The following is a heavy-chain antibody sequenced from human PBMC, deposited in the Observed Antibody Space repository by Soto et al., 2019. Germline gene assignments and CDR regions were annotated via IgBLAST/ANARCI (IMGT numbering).Heavy chain of an antibody. V-gene: IGHV3-33*01. J-gene: IGHJ6*02. D-gene: IGHD3-22*01. CDR3: ARDLDYYDSSGYYRHYYYYGMDV. CDR1: GFTFSSYG. CDR2: IWYDGSNK. Sequence: QVQLVESGGGVVQPGRSLRLSCAASGFTFSSYGMHWVRQAPGKGLEWVAVIWYDGSNKYYADSVKGRFTISRDNSKNTLYLQMNCLRAEDTAVYYCARDLDYYDSSGYYRHYYYYGMDVWGQGTTVTVSS.